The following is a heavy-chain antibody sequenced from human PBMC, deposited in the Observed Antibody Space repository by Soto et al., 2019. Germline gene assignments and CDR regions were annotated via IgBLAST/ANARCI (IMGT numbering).Heavy chain of an antibody. J-gene: IGHJ4*02. V-gene: IGHV1-8*01. CDR2: MNPNNENT. CDR1: GYTFTSFN. D-gene: IGHD6-19*01. CDR3: AGSRVAGTALFSE. Sequence: ASVKVSCKASGYTFTSFNINWVRQATGQGLEWMGWMNPNNENTGYAQKFQGRVTMTRNTSIRTAYMELSSLTSEDTAVYYCAGSRVAGTALFSEWGQGSLVTVSS.